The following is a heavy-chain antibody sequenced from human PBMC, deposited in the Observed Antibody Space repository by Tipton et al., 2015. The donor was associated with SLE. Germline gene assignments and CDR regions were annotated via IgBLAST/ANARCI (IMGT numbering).Heavy chain of an antibody. CDR1: GGSFSGYY. V-gene: IGHV4-34*01. CDR2: INHRGST. CDR3: ARGGPYSSTWYYFDY. Sequence: LRLSCAVYGGSFSGYYWSWIRQPPGKGLEWIGEINHRGSTNYNPSLKSRVTISVDTSKNQFSLKLSSVTAADTAVYYCARGGPYSSTWYYFDYWGQGTLVTVSS. D-gene: IGHD6-13*01. J-gene: IGHJ4*02.